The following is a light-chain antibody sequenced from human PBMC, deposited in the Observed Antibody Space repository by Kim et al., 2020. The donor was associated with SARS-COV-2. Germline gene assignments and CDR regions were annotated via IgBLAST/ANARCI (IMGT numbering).Light chain of an antibody. CDR3: QQYDNWLGT. J-gene: IGKJ1*01. V-gene: IGKV3-15*01. CDR2: GTS. CDR1: QSVSRN. Sequence: EIVMTQSPATLSFSPGERATLSCRASQSVSRNLAWYQQKPGQAPRLLIYGTSTRAAGIPARFSGSGSGTEFTLTISSLQSEDFAIYYCQQYDNWLGTFGQGTKVDIK.